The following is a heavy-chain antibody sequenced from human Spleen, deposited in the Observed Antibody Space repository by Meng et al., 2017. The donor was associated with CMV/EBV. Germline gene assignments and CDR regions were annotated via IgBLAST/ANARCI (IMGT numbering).Heavy chain of an antibody. J-gene: IGHJ3*02. CDR2: INDSGTT. D-gene: IGHD2-2*01. CDR3: ARFQGTYAPDAFDI. Sequence: GSLRLSCAVYGGSFSGYYWTWIRQPPGKRLEWIGTINDSGTTNYNPSLKSRVTVSVDTSKNQFSLNLSSVTAADTAVYYCARFQGTYAPDAFDIWGQGTMVTVSS. CDR1: GGSFSGYY. V-gene: IGHV4-34*01.